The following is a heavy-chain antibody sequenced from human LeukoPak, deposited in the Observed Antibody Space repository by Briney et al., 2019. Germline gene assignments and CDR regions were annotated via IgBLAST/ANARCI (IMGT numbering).Heavy chain of an antibody. D-gene: IGHD6-13*01. V-gene: IGHV4-4*02. CDR1: GGSISSDNW. Sequence: SGTLSLTCAVSGGSISSDNWWSWVRPPPGKGLEWIGEIYHSGSTHYNPSLKSRVTISVDKSKNQFSLKLSSVTAADTAVYLCARGEAAAGSWWFDPGGEGTLVTVSS. CDR2: IYHSGST. CDR3: ARGEAAAGSWWFDP. J-gene: IGHJ5*02.